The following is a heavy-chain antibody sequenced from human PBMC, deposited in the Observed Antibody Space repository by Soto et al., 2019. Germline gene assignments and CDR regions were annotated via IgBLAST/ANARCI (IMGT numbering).Heavy chain of an antibody. J-gene: IGHJ4*02. CDR1: GFTFSSYA. Sequence: GGSLRLSCAASGFTFSSYAMSWVRQAPGKGLEWVSAISGSGGSTYYADSVKGRFTISRDNSKNTLYLQMNSLRAEDTAVYYCAKDRRSVWGSYPSPIDYWGQGTLVTVSS. CDR3: AKDRRSVWGSYPSPIDY. V-gene: IGHV3-23*01. D-gene: IGHD3-16*01. CDR2: ISGSGGST.